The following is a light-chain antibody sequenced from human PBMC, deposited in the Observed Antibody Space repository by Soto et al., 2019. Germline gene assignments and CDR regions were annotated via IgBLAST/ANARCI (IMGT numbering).Light chain of an antibody. V-gene: IGKV1-33*01. CDR2: DAS. CDR1: QDITNY. J-gene: IGKJ3*01. CDR3: QQYDNLPFP. Sequence: DIQMTQSPSSLSASVRDRVTITCQASQDITNYLNWYQQKPGKAPKLLICDASNLEPGVPSRFSGSGSGTDFSFTISSLQPEDIATYYCQQYDNLPFPFGPGTKVDIK.